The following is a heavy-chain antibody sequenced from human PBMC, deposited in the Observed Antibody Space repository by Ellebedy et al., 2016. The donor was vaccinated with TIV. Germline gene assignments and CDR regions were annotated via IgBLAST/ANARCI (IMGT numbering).Heavy chain of an antibody. CDR2: ISSHTGDT. CDR1: GYTFTSFG. V-gene: IGHV1-18*04. CDR3: ARVIGLRDCDGATCSPPPPLDY. D-gene: IGHD2-21*01. J-gene: IGHJ4*02. Sequence: ASVKVSCKGSGYTFTSFGMSWLRQAPGKGLEWMGWISSHTGDTNYAQNFQDSVTMTTDTSTRTGYMELRSLRSDDTAVYYCARVIGLRDCDGATCSPPPPLDYWGQGTLVIVSS.